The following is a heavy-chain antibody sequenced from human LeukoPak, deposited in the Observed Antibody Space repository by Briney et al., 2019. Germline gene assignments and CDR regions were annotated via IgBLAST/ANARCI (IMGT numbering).Heavy chain of an antibody. CDR1: GGSISSYY. CDR3: ARQGYCSGGSCGTYFDF. Sequence: PSETLSLTCTVSGGSISSYYWSWIRQPPGKRLEWSGFIYYSGSTTYNPSLKSRVTISVDTSKNQFSLKMSSVTAADTAVYYCARQGYCSGGSCGTYFDFWGQGTLVTVSS. V-gene: IGHV4-59*08. D-gene: IGHD2-15*01. CDR2: IYYSGST. J-gene: IGHJ4*02.